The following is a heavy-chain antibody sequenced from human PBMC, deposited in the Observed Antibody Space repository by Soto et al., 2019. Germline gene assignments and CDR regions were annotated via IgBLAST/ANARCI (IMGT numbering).Heavy chain of an antibody. CDR1: GFTFSSYW. CDR3: AKKVNSGPGSQYFDY. D-gene: IGHD3-10*01. CDR2: INPDGSTT. V-gene: IGHV3-74*01. J-gene: IGHJ4*02. Sequence: LRLSCAASGFTFSSYWMHWVRQAPGEGLMWVSRINPDGSTTSYADSVKGRFTISRDNSKNTLFLQMSSLRVEDTGIYYCAKKVNSGPGSQYFDYWGQGTLVTVSS.